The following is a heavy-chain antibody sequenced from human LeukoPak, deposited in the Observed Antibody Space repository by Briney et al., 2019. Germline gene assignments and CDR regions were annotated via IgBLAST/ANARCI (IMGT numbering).Heavy chain of an antibody. J-gene: IGHJ4*02. CDR3: ARDLGGTYMGD. Sequence: GGSLRLSCAASGFTFSSYGMHWVRQAPGKGLEWVAVISYDGSNKYYADSVKGRFTISRDNSKNTLYLQMNSLRAEDTAVYYCARDLGGTYMGDWGQGTLVTVSS. D-gene: IGHD1-26*01. CDR2: ISYDGSNK. CDR1: GFTFSSYG. V-gene: IGHV3-30*03.